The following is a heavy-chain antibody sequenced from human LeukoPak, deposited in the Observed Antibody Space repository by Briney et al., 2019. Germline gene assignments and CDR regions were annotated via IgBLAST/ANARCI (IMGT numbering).Heavy chain of an antibody. Sequence: GASVKVSCKASGYTFTSYAMHWVRQAPGQRLEWLGWITVASGNTRYSDNLQGRVTLTRDTSANTLYLDLSDLRSEDTAVYYCVAGTLGYWGQGTLVTVSP. CDR3: VAGTLGY. V-gene: IGHV1-3*01. D-gene: IGHD3-3*01. CDR2: ITVASGNT. J-gene: IGHJ4*02. CDR1: GYTFTSYA.